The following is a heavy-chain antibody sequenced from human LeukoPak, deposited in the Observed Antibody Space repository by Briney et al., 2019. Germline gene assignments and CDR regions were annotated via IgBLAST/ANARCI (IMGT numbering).Heavy chain of an antibody. CDR1: GYTFTDYY. CDR3: VSWAGGNSDVASFDY. CDR2: ITHKSGAT. J-gene: IGHJ4*02. V-gene: IGHV1-2*02. D-gene: IGHD2-21*01. Sequence: ASVKVSCKASGYTFTDYYIHWVRQAPGQGFEWMGWITHKSGATKFAQKFQGRATLTRDTSIKTAYMELSNLTSDDTAAYYCVSWAGGNSDVASFDYWGQGTLVTVSS.